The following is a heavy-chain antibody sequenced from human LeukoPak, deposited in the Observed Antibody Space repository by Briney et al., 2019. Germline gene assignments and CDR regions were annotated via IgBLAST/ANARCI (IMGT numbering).Heavy chain of an antibody. CDR1: GFTFSSYG. CDR2: IWYDGSNK. D-gene: IGHD6-13*01. V-gene: IGHV3-33*01. Sequence: SWGSLSLSCAASGFTFSSYGMHWVCQAPGKGLEWVAVIWYDGSNKFYAASVKGRFTISRDNSKNTLYLQMNSLRAEDTAVYYCARDRAAADLDYWGNRVIVSVSS. J-gene: IGHJ4*03. CDR3: ARDRAAADLDY.